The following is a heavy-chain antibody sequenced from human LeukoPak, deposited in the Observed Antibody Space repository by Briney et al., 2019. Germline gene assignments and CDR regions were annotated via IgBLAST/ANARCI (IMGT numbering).Heavy chain of an antibody. Sequence: SETLSLTCTVSGGSISRGAYYWSWIRQHPGKGLEWIGYIYYSGSPYNNPSLKSRVTISVDTSKNQFSLKLSSVTAADTAVYYCASATSDYYGSGSYYKFPYYYYGMDVWGKGTTVTVSS. D-gene: IGHD3-10*01. CDR2: IYYSGSP. V-gene: IGHV4-31*03. J-gene: IGHJ6*01. CDR3: ASATSDYYGSGSYYKFPYYYYGMDV. CDR1: GGSISRGAYY.